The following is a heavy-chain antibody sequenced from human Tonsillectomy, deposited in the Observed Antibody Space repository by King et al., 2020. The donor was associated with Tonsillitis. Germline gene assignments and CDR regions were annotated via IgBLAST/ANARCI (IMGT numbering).Heavy chain of an antibody. CDR1: GFTFSSYV. CDR3: ARDGVRFYYGMDA. J-gene: IGHJ6*02. D-gene: IGHD2-21*01. V-gene: IGHV3-30*04. Sequence: VQLVESGGGVVQPGRSLRLSCAASGFTFSSYVMHWVRQAPGKGLEWVAVISYDGSNKYYADSVKGRFTISRDNSKNTWYLQMNSLRGEDTAVYYCARDGVRFYYGMDAWGQGTTVTVSS. CDR2: ISYDGSNK.